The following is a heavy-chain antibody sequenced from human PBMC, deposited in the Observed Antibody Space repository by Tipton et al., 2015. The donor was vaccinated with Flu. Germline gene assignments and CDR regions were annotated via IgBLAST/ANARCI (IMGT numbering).Heavy chain of an antibody. CDR1: GYSISSGYY. D-gene: IGHD6-13*01. V-gene: IGHV4-38-2*01. CDR3: ARGSQQLAIDP. J-gene: IGHJ5*02. CDR2: IYHSGST. Sequence: TLSLTCAVSGYSISSGYYWGWIRQPPGKGLEWIGGIYHSGSTYYNPSLKSRVTISVDTSKNQFSLKLSSVTAADTAVYYCARGSQQLAIDPWGQGTLVTVSS.